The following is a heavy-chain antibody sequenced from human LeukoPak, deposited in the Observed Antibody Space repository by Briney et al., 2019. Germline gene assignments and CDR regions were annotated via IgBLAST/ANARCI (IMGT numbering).Heavy chain of an antibody. V-gene: IGHV1-2*02. CDR1: GYTFTGYY. D-gene: IGHD6-13*01. J-gene: IGHJ5*02. CDR3: ARVKGEQQLVRFDP. Sequence: GASVKVSCKASGYTFTGYYMHWVRQAPGQGLEWMGWINPNSGGTNYAQKFQGRVTMTRDTSISTAYMELSRLRSDATAVYYCARVKGEQQLVRFDPWGQGTLVTVSS. CDR2: INPNSGGT.